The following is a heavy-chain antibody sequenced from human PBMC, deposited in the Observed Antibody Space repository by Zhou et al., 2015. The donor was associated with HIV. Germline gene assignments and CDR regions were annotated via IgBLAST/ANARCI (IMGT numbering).Heavy chain of an antibody. CDR1: GGTFSGSD. CDR3: AKSSGNYDYAFHI. V-gene: IGHV1-69*04. J-gene: IGHJ3*02. Sequence: LVQSGTEVRKPGSSVNVSCKASGGTFSGSDMSWVRQAPGQGLEWMGTITPMFQMETYADKFRGRLTITADKSTNAAYMELTSLRTEDAAVYYCAKSSGNYDYAFHIWGQGTQIIVSS. D-gene: IGHD3-22*01. CDR2: ITPMFQME.